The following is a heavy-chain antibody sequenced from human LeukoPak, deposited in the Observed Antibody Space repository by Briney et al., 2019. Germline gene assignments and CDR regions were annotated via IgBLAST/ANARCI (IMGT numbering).Heavy chain of an antibody. D-gene: IGHD5-18*01. Sequence: SETLSLTCTVSGGSISNYYWSWIRQPPGKGLEWIGRTHTSGSTNYYPSHKSRLTMSVDTSKNQFSLKLSSVTAADTAVYYCARGRWNTGMVSPYYFDYWGQGTLVTVSS. J-gene: IGHJ4*02. CDR1: GGSISNYY. V-gene: IGHV4-4*07. CDR3: ARGRWNTGMVSPYYFDY. CDR2: THTSGST.